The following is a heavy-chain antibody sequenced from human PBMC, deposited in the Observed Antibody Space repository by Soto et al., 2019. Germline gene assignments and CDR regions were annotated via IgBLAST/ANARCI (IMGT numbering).Heavy chain of an antibody. V-gene: IGHV1-18*01. Sequence: ASVKVSCKASGYTFTSYGISWVRQAPGQGLEWMGWISAYNGNTNYAQKLQGRVTMTTDTSTSTPYMELRSLRSDDTAVYYCAREVAGTAIEAWFDPWGQGILVTVSS. CDR3: AREVAGTAIEAWFDP. CDR1: GYTFTSYG. J-gene: IGHJ5*02. CDR2: ISAYNGNT. D-gene: IGHD6-19*01.